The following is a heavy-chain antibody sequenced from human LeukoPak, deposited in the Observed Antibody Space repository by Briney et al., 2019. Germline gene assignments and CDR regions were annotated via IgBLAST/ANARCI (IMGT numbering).Heavy chain of an antibody. V-gene: IGHV3-49*02. Sequence: GFIRKEGYGETADYAASVEGRFTISKDDSKTIAYLQMTNLRIEDTGVYFCSTGTYGLFDSWGQGTLVAVSS. J-gene: IGHJ4*02. CDR3: STGTYGLFDS. D-gene: IGHD3-16*01. CDR2: IRKEGYGETA.